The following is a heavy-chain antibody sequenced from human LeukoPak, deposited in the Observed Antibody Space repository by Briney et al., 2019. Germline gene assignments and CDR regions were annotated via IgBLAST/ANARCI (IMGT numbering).Heavy chain of an antibody. J-gene: IGHJ6*02. CDR3: ARGSDIAVYHYYAMDV. D-gene: IGHD5-12*01. V-gene: IGHV4-34*01. CDR1: AXSFSGYF. Sequence: SETLSLTCAVYAXSFSGYFGSWVRQPPGKEQEWIGEINHSGSTNYNPSLKSRVTISVDTSKNQFSLKLSSVTAADTAVYYCARGSDIAVYHYYAMDVWGQGTTVIVSS. CDR2: INHSGST.